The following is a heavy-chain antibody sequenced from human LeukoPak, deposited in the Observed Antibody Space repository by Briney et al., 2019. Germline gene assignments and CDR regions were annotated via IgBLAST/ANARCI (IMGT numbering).Heavy chain of an antibody. CDR3: ARVLETYGDYARWYFDL. D-gene: IGHD4-17*01. Sequence: PSETLSLTCTVSGGSISSGDYYWSWIRQPPGKGLEWIGYIYYSGSTYYNPSLKSRVTISVDTSKNQFSLKLSSVTAADTAVYYCARVLETYGDYARWYFDLWGRGTLVTVSS. V-gene: IGHV4-30-4*01. CDR2: IYYSGST. CDR1: GGSISSGDYY. J-gene: IGHJ2*01.